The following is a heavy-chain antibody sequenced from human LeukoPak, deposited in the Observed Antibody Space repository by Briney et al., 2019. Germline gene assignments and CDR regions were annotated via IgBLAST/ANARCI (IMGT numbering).Heavy chain of an antibody. CDR2: ISSSSSYI. CDR3: ARVGSTSCYEY. V-gene: IGHV3-21*01. CDR1: GFTFSSYS. Sequence: VGSLRLSCAASGFTFSSYSMNWVRQAPGKGLEWVSPISSSSSYIYYADSVKGRFTISRANAKNSLYLQMNSLRAADTAVCYSARVGSTSCYEYWGKGNLV. J-gene: IGHJ4*02. D-gene: IGHD2-2*01.